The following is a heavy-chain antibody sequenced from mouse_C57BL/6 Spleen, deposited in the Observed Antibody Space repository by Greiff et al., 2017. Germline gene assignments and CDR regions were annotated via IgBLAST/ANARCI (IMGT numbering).Heavy chain of an antibody. Sequence: DVKLVESGGGLVKPGGSLKLSCAASGFTFSSYAMSWVRQTPEKRLEWVATISDGGSYTYYPDNVKGRFTISRDNAKNNLYLQMSHLKSEDTAMYYCARGDTTVVRWYFDVWGTGTTVTVSS. D-gene: IGHD1-1*01. J-gene: IGHJ1*03. V-gene: IGHV5-4*03. CDR3: ARGDTTVVRWYFDV. CDR2: ISDGGSYT. CDR1: GFTFSSYA.